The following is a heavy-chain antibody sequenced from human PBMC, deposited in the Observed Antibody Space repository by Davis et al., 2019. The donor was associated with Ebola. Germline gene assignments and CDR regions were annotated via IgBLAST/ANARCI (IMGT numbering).Heavy chain of an antibody. J-gene: IGHJ4*02. Sequence: SETLSLTCAVYGGSFSGYYWSWIRQPPGKGLEWIGEINHSGSTNYNPSLKSRVTISVDTSKNQFSLKLSSVTAVDTAVYYCARVRYYGSGSPIDYWGQGTLVTVSS. D-gene: IGHD3-10*01. CDR3: ARVRYYGSGSPIDY. CDR2: INHSGST. CDR1: GGSFSGYY. V-gene: IGHV4-34*01.